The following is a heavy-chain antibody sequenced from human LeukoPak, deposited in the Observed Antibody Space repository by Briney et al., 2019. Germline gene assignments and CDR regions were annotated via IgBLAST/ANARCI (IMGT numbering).Heavy chain of an antibody. CDR3: ARDAREVLFWFGEFFS. CDR1: GYTFTSYG. D-gene: IGHD3-10*01. J-gene: IGHJ5*02. Sequence: ASVKVSCKASGYTFTSYGISWVRQAPGQGLEWMGWISGYNGKTNYAQKFQGRVTMTTDTSTSTAYMELRSLRSDDTAVYYCARDAREVLFWFGEFFSWGRGTLVTVSS. CDR2: ISGYNGKT. V-gene: IGHV1-18*01.